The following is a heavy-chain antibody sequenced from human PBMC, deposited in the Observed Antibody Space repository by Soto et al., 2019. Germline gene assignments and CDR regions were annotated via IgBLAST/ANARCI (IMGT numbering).Heavy chain of an antibody. CDR1: GGSITSGGYY. CDR3: ARAHTYYYDSGSYSKQSFYFDF. V-gene: IGHV4-31*02. D-gene: IGHD3-22*01. J-gene: IGHJ4*02. Sequence: SETLSLTCSVSGGSITSGGYYWNWVRQFPGGGLEWIGYISYSGTSYYNPSLESRVTVSIDTSESHFSVKVTSMTAADTAVYFCARAHTYYYDSGSYSKQSFYFDFWGQGALVTVSS. CDR2: ISYSGTS.